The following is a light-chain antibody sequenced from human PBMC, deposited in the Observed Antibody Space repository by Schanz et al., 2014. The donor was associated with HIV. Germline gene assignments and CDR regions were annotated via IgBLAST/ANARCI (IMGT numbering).Light chain of an antibody. CDR3: QSYDSSLSGSVV. CDR1: NSDVGSYDL. J-gene: IGLJ2*01. V-gene: IGLV2-14*02. Sequence: QSVLTQPASVSGSPGQSIAISCTGTNSDVGSYDLVSWYQQHPGKAPKLMIYEVSKRPSGVSNRFSGSKSGNTASLTISGLQAEDEADYYCQSYDSSLSGSVVFGGGTKLTVL. CDR2: EVS.